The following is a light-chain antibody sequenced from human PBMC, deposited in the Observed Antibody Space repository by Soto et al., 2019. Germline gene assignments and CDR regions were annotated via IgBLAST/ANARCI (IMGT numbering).Light chain of an antibody. CDR2: ADN. CDR3: QSYDTSLSGVI. V-gene: IGLV1-40*01. Sequence: QSVLTQTPSVSGAPGQKITMSCTGSSSNIGAGYDVHWYQQVPGAAPRLLIYADNNRPSGVPDRFSASKSGTSASLVITGLQGEDEANYYCQSYDTSLSGVIFGAATKLTVL. CDR1: SSNIGAGYD. J-gene: IGLJ2*01.